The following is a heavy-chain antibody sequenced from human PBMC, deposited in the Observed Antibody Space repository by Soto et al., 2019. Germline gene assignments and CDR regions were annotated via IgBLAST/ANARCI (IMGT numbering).Heavy chain of an antibody. J-gene: IGHJ3*02. Sequence: QPGGSLRLSCAASGFTFSSYGMHWVRQAPGKGLEWVAVIWYDGSNKYYADSVKGRFTISRDNSKNTLYLQMNSLRAEDTAVYYCAKTTDGWFSAFEIWGQGTMVTVSS. V-gene: IGHV3-33*06. CDR1: GFTFSSYG. CDR2: IWYDGSNK. D-gene: IGHD6-19*01. CDR3: AKTTDGWFSAFEI.